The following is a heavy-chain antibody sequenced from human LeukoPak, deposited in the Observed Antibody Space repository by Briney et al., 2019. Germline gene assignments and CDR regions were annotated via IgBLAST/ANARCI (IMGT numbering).Heavy chain of an antibody. CDR1: GFTFSSYS. J-gene: IGHJ2*01. D-gene: IGHD2-21*02. Sequence: PGGSLRLSCASSGFTFSSYSMNWVRQAPGKGLEWGSSISSSSSYIYYADSVKGRFTISRDNAKNSLYLQMNSLRAEDTAVYYCASDASLCGGDCYPCWYFDLWGRGTLVTVSS. CDR2: ISSSSSYI. V-gene: IGHV3-21*01. CDR3: ASDASLCGGDCYPCWYFDL.